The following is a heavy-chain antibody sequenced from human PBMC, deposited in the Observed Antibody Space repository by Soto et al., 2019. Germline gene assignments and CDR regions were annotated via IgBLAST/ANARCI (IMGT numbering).Heavy chain of an antibody. J-gene: IGHJ6*03. CDR2: INSDGSST. CDR1: GFTFSSYW. CDR3: ARDGVAARPPHYYYYMDV. Sequence: GGSLRLSCAASGFTFSSYWMHWVRQAPGKGLVWVSRINSDGSSTSYADSVKGRFTISRDNAKNTLYLQMNSLRAEDTAVYYCARDGVAARPPHYYYYMDVWGKGTTVTVSS. V-gene: IGHV3-74*01. D-gene: IGHD6-6*01.